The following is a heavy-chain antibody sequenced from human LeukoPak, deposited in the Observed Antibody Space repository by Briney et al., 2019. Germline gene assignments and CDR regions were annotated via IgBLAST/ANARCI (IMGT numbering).Heavy chain of an antibody. V-gene: IGHV1-69*04. CDR2: IIPIFGIA. CDR1: GGTFSSYA. J-gene: IGHJ4*02. Sequence: SVKVSCKASGGTFSSYAISWVRQAPGQGLEWMGRIIPIFGIANYAQKFQGRVTITADKSTSTAYMELSSLRSEDTAVYYCATDAVGMATIKNRPPTDYWGQGTLVTVSS. D-gene: IGHD5-24*01. CDR3: ATDAVGMATIKNRPPTDY.